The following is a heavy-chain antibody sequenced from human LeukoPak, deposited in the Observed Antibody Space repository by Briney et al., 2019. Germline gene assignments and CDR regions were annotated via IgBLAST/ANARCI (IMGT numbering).Heavy chain of an antibody. D-gene: IGHD2-21*02. CDR3: ASHSKYCGGDCYWTFDY. CDR2: IYSGNST. Sequence: PGGSLRLSCAASGFTFSSYAMSWVRQAPGKGLEWVSVIYSGNSTSYADSVKGRFTVSRDNSKNTLYLQMNSLRAEDTAVYYCASHSKYCGGDCYWTFDYWGQGTLVTVSS. CDR1: GFTFSSYA. V-gene: IGHV3-66*04. J-gene: IGHJ4*02.